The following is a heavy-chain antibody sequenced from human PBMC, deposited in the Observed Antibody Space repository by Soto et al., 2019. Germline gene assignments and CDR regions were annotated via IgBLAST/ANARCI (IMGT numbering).Heavy chain of an antibody. Sequence: EVQLLESGGGLVQPGGSLRLSCAASGFTFATYTMNCFRQSPGKGLQWVSAITGGGSTYYADSVKGHFTISRDNSKETLYLQMNSLRVEDSAVYYCAKGSGSYYDYFEYWGRGTLVAVSS. CDR3: AKGSGSYYDYFEY. CDR1: GFTFATYT. D-gene: IGHD1-26*01. CDR2: ITGGGST. J-gene: IGHJ4*02. V-gene: IGHV3-23*01.